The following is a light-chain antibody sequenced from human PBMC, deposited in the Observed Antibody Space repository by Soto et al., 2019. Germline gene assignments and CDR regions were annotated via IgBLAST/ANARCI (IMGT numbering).Light chain of an antibody. CDR3: AAWDDSLNGRV. CDR1: SSNIGSQT. Sequence: QSVLTQPPSASGTPGQRVTISCSGSSSNIGSQTVNWYQQLPGTAPKLLIYSDNQQPSGVPDRFSGSKSGTSASLAISGLQSEDEADYYCAAWDDSLNGRVFGGGTKLTVL. J-gene: IGLJ3*02. CDR2: SDN. V-gene: IGLV1-44*01.